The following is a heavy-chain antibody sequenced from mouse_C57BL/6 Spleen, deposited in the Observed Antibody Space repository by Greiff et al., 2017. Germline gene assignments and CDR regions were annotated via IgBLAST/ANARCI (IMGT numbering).Heavy chain of an antibody. D-gene: IGHD1-1*01. CDR1: GYTFTSYG. J-gene: IGHJ1*03. Sequence: EVQGVESGAELVRPGSSVKMSCKTSGYTFTSYGINWVKQRPGQGLEWIGYIYIGNGYTEYNEKFKGKATLTSDTSSSTAYLQLSSLTPEDAAIYFCDRRHVGSSYWYMDVWGTGTTVTVSS. CDR3: DRRHVGSSYWYMDV. CDR2: IYIGNGYT. V-gene: IGHV1-58*01.